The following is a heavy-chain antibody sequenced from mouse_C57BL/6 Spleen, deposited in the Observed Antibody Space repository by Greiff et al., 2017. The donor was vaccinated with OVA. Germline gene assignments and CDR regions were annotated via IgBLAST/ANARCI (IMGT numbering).Heavy chain of an antibody. Sequence: EVQLVESGGGLVKPGGSLKLSCAASGFTFSSYAMSWVRQTPEKRLEWVATISDGGSYTYYPDNVKGRFTISRDNAKNNLYLQMSHLKSEDTAMYYCARDRRALTGTDYYAMDYWGQGTSVTVSS. V-gene: IGHV5-4*01. D-gene: IGHD4-1*01. CDR1: GFTFSSYA. CDR2: ISDGGSYT. J-gene: IGHJ4*01. CDR3: ARDRRALTGTDYYAMDY.